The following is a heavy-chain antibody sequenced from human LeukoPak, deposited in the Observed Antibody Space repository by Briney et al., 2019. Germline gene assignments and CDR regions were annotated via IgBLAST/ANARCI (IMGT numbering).Heavy chain of an antibody. CDR3: ARDQVTSPPYYYYMDV. D-gene: IGHD4-17*01. CDR1: NFTVINNY. CDR2: IYSGGNT. Sequence: GGSLRLSCAASNFTVINNYMSWVRQAPGKGLEWVSVIYSGGNTYYADSVKGRFTISRDNSKNTLYLQMNSLRAEDTAVYYCARDQVTSPPYYYYMDVWGKGTTVTVSS. V-gene: IGHV3-53*01. J-gene: IGHJ6*03.